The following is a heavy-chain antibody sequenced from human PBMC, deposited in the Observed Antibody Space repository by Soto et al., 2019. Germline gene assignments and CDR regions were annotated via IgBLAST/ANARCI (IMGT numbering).Heavy chain of an antibody. D-gene: IGHD3-10*01. CDR1: GYTFTGYY. Sequence: RASVKVSCKASGYTFTGYYMHWVRQAPGQGLEWMGWINPNSGGTNYAQKFQGWVTMTRDTSISTAYMELSRLRSDDTAVYYCARSYGSGAYGMDVWGQGTTVTVSS. V-gene: IGHV1-2*04. J-gene: IGHJ6*02. CDR2: INPNSGGT. CDR3: ARSYGSGAYGMDV.